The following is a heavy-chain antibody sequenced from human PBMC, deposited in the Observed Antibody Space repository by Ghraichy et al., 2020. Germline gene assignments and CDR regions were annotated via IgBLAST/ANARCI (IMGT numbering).Heavy chain of an antibody. Sequence: GESLNISCKVSGYSFNNYWIGWVRQMPGKGLEWMGIIYPGDSETIYSPSSQGQVTMSADKSLNTAYLQWSSLKDSDTAIYYCARGVGYSGSRYNPNFDFWGQGTLVTVSS. CDR2: IYPGDSET. D-gene: IGHD6-13*01. CDR3: ARGVGYSGSRYNPNFDF. V-gene: IGHV5-51*01. CDR1: GYSFNNYW. J-gene: IGHJ4*02.